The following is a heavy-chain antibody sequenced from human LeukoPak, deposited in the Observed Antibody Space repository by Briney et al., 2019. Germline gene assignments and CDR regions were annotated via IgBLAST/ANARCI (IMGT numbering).Heavy chain of an antibody. J-gene: IGHJ4*02. D-gene: IGHD4-17*01. CDR1: GGSFSGYY. V-gene: IGHV4-34*01. CDR2: INHSGST. Sequence: SETLSLTCAVYGGSFSGYYWSWIRQPPGKGLEWIGEINHSGSTNYNPSLKSRVTISVDTSKNQFSLKLSSVTAADTAVYYRARAWTDGDYGIDYWGQGTLVTVSS. CDR3: ARAWTDGDYGIDY.